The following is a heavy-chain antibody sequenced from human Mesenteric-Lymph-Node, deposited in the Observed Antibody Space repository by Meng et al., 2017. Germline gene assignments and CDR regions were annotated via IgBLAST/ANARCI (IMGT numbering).Heavy chain of an antibody. V-gene: IGHV3-7*01. CDR2: INQDGSEK. D-gene: IGHD3-22*01. CDR3: ARDRYYFDSSGYSLPHYDY. J-gene: IGHJ4*02. CDR1: GFTFSSFW. Sequence: GESLKISCAASGFTFSSFWMSWVRQAPGKGLEGVANINQDGSEKFYVDSVKGRFTISRDNAKKSLYLQMNSLRAEDTAVYYCARDRYYFDSSGYSLPHYDYWGQGTLVTVSS.